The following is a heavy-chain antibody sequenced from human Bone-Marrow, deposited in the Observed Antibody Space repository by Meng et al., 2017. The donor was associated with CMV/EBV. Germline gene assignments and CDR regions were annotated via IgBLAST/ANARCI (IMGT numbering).Heavy chain of an antibody. CDR1: GFTVSSNY. CDR3: AKSSSIVVVPADSFDP. CDR2: IYSGDST. Sequence: GESLKISCAASGFTVSSNYMSWVRQAPGKGLEWVSIIYSGDSTYYADSVKGRFTISRDNSKNTLYLQMNSLRAEDTAVYYCAKSSSIVVVPADSFDPWGQGTLVTVSS. J-gene: IGHJ5*02. V-gene: IGHV3-53*01. D-gene: IGHD2-2*01.